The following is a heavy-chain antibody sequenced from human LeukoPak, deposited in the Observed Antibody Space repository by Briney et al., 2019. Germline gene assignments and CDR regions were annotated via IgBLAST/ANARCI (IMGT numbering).Heavy chain of an antibody. V-gene: IGHV4-39*01. J-gene: IGHJ4*02. Sequence: PSETLSLTCTVSGGSISSSSYYWGWIRQPPGKGLEWIGSIYYSGSTYYNPSLKSRVTISVDTSKNQFSLKLSSVTVADTAVYYCARHSGLLRFDYWGQGTLVTVSS. D-gene: IGHD1-26*01. CDR1: GGSISSSSYY. CDR2: IYYSGST. CDR3: ARHSGLLRFDY.